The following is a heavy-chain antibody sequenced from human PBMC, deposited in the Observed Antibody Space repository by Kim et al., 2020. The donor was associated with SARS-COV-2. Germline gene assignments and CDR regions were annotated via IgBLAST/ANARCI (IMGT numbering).Heavy chain of an antibody. CDR2: IKPDGSQR. V-gene: IGHV3-7*01. CDR3: ARITIVRKIGAFDAFDV. CDR1: GFIFRTYW. J-gene: IGHJ3*01. D-gene: IGHD3-3*01. Sequence: GGSLRLSCAASGFIFRTYWMAWVRQAPGKGLQWVAYIKPDGSQRYYVESVQGRFAISRDNAKNSIFLQMNRLTADDTAVFYCARITIVRKIGAFDAFDVWGQGTSVTVSS.